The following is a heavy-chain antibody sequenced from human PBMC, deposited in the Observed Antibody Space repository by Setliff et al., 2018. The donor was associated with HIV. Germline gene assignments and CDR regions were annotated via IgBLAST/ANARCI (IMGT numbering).Heavy chain of an antibody. CDR1: GYSISSGYY. Sequence: KTSETLSLTCAVSGYSISSGYYWGWIRQTPGKGLEWIGSIYHSGTTYYNPSLRSRVTISVDTSKNQFSLKLSSVTAADTAVYYCARQGGGYNLYHVYYFDYWGQGTLVTVSS. V-gene: IGHV4-38-2*01. CDR2: IYHSGTT. D-gene: IGHD5-12*01. J-gene: IGHJ4*02. CDR3: ARQGGGYNLYHVYYFDY.